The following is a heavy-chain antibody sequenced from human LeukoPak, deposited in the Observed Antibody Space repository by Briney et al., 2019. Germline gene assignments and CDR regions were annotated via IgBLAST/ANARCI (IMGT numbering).Heavy chain of an antibody. CDR1: GGSISSHY. V-gene: IGHV4-59*11. CDR3: ATIKRGSIFGYFDF. D-gene: IGHD5-18*01. J-gene: IGHJ4*02. Sequence: SETLSLTCTVSGGSISSHYWSWIRRPPGKGLEWIAYLFDSVNTKDNPSLQSRLTLSADTSKNQFSLRLSSVTAADTAVYYCATIKRGSIFGYFDFWGQGIKVTVSS. CDR2: LFDSVNT.